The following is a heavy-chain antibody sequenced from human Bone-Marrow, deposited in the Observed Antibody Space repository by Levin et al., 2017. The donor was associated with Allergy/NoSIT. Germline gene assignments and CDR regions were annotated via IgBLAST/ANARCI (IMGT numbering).Heavy chain of an antibody. CDR1: GSTFSNAW. V-gene: IGHV3-15*01. CDR2: IKSKTDGGTT. Sequence: GESLKISCAASGSTFSNAWMSWVRQAPGKGLEWVGRIKSKTDGGTTDYAAPVKGRFTISRDDSKNTLYLQMNSLKTEDTAVYYCTTGKQLVLFDYWGQGTLVTVSS. J-gene: IGHJ4*02. CDR3: TTGKQLVLFDY. D-gene: IGHD6-6*01.